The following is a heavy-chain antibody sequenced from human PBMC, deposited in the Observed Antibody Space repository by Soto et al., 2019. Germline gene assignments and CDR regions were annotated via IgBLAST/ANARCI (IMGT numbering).Heavy chain of an antibody. CDR2: IGAGGDT. CDR1: GFTFSRCD. Sequence: EVQLVESGGGLVQPGGSLRLSCAASGFTFSRCDMHWVRQATGKGLEWVSAIGAGGDTYYSGSVKGRFTVSRENAKNSLYLQMNSLAAGDTAVYYCAREVGDFADPGWHYDYWGQGTLVTVSS. V-gene: IGHV3-13*01. J-gene: IGHJ4*02. CDR3: AREVGDFADPGWHYDY. D-gene: IGHD4-17*01.